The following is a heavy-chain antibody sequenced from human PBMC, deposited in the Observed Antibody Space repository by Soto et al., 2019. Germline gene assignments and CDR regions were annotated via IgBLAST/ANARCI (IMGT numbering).Heavy chain of an antibody. V-gene: IGHV3-23*01. CDR1: GLTFSSYA. Sequence: EVRLLESGGGLVQPGGSLRLSCAASGLTFSSYAMRWVRQVPVMGLEWVSAISGSGDSTYYADSVKGRFTISRDNSKNTLDLQRNSLRAEDAAVYYCARRGSGSYYDYWGQGTLFTVCS. D-gene: IGHD1-26*01. CDR2: ISGSGDST. CDR3: ARRGSGSYYDY. J-gene: IGHJ4*02.